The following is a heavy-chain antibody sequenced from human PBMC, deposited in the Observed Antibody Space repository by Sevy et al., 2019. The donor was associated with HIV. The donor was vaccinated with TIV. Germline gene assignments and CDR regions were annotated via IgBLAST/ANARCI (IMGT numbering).Heavy chain of an antibody. V-gene: IGHV3-11*05. J-gene: IGHJ4*02. D-gene: IGHD2-8*01. CDR1: GFAFHEYS. CDR2: LSFGCSKI. Sequence: GGSLRLSCAASGFAFHEYSMSWIRQAPGKGLEWVATLSFGCSKINYADSVKGRFTISRDNSKNSFYLQMDNLRVEDTALYYCAREGCSRPHDYWGQGTRVTVSS. CDR3: AREGCSRPHDY.